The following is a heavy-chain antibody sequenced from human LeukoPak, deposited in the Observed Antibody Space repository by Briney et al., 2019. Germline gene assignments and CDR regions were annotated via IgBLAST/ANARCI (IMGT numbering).Heavy chain of an antibody. CDR1: GFTFSSYG. CDR2: ISYDGGNK. V-gene: IGHV3-30*18. D-gene: IGHD2-21*02. CDR3: AKDSSGDCGGDCYLYYFDY. J-gene: IGHJ4*02. Sequence: GRSLRLSCAASGFTFSSYGMHWVRQAPGKGLEWVAVISYDGGNKYYADSVKGRFTISRDNSKNTLYLQMNSLRAEDTAVYYCAKDSSGDCGGDCYLYYFDYWGQGTLVTVSS.